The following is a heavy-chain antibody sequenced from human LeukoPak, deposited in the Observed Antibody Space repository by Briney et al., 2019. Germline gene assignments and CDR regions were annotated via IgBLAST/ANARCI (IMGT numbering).Heavy chain of an antibody. V-gene: IGHV1-46*01. D-gene: IGHD5-18*01. CDR2: XNXSGGST. J-gene: IGHJ4*02. Sequence: GASVTVSCKASGYTFTRYYMHWVRQAPGQGLEWMGVXNXSGGSTRYAQSFQGRVTLTRDTSTSTFYMGLSSLRSEDTAVYYCARDLEIDGYSYGVFDYWGQGTLLTVSS. CDR1: GYTFTRYY. CDR3: ARDLEIDGYSYGVFDY.